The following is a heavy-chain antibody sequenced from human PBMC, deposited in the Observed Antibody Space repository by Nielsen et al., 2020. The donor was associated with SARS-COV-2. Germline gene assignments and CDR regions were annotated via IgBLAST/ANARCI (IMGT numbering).Heavy chain of an antibody. CDR2: INHSGST. Sequence: SETLSLTCAVSGGSISSCNWWSWVRQPPGKGLEWIGEINHSGSTNYNPSLKSRVTISVDKSKNQFSLKLSSVTAADTAVYYCARVLWFGELLYFDYWGQGTLVTVSS. CDR1: GGSISSCNW. CDR3: ARVLWFGELLYFDY. J-gene: IGHJ4*02. V-gene: IGHV4-4*02. D-gene: IGHD3-10*01.